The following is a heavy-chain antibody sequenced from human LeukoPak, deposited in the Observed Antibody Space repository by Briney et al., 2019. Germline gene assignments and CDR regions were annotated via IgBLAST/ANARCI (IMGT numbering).Heavy chain of an antibody. CDR1: GLTVSSDY. CDR3: AKRGIMITFGGVIALDDAFDI. Sequence: GGSLRLSCAAYGLTVSSDYMTWVRQAPGKGLEWVSAISGSGGSTYYADSVKGRFTISRDNSKNTLYLQMNSLRAEDTAVYYCAKRGIMITFGGVIALDDAFDIWGQGTMVTVSS. D-gene: IGHD3-16*02. V-gene: IGHV3-23*01. J-gene: IGHJ3*02. CDR2: ISGSGGST.